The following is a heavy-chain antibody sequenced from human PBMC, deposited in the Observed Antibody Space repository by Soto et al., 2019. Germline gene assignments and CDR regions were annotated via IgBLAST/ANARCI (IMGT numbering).Heavy chain of an antibody. CDR3: ARDLNYDFWSGYYHFDY. CDR1: GYPFKSSG. V-gene: IGHV1-18*01. D-gene: IGHD3-3*01. Sequence: SCSSSGYPFKSSGIIWLRQNTVQVLEWMGWISAYNGNTNYAQKLQGRVTMTTDTSMSTAYMELRSLRSDDTAVYYCARDLNYDFWSGYYHFDYWGQGTLV. CDR2: ISAYNGNT. J-gene: IGHJ4*02.